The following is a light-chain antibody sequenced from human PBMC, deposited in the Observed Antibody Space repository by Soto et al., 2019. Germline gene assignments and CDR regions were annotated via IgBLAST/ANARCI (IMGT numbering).Light chain of an antibody. CDR3: SSYTTSTTLV. CDR2: EVR. V-gene: IGLV2-14*01. CDR1: SSDVGSYNY. J-gene: IGLJ2*01. Sequence: QSVLTQPASVPGSPGQSITISCTGTSSDVGSYNYVSWYQQHPGKAPKLMIYEVRNRPSGVSDRFSGSKSGTTASLTIFGLEAEDEADYYCSSYTTSTTLVFGGGTKLTVL.